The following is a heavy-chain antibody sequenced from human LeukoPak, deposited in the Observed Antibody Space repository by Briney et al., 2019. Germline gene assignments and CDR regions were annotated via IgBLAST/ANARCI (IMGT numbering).Heavy chain of an antibody. D-gene: IGHD5-12*01. V-gene: IGHV4-59*01. J-gene: IGHJ4*02. CDR2: VYYSGGS. Sequence: SEILSLTCAVSGGSISSYYWSWIRQPPGKGLEWVGYVYYSGGSKYSPSLNSRVTMSVDTSKNQFSLKLTSVIAADTAVYYCARGPGGRYSGYYWDYWGQGALVTVSS. CDR1: GGSISSYY. CDR3: ARGPGGRYSGYYWDY.